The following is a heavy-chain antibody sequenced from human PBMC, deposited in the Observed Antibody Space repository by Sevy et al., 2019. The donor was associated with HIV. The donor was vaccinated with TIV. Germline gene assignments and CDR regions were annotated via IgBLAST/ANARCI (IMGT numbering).Heavy chain of an antibody. V-gene: IGHV3-7*01. CDR3: ARDFPPYYDILTGYLYGMDV. CDR2: IKQDGSEK. J-gene: IGHJ6*02. D-gene: IGHD3-9*01. Sequence: GGSLRLSCAASGFTFSSYWMSWVRQAPGKGLEWVANIKQDGSEKYYVDSVKGRFTISRDNAKNSLYLKMNSLRAEDTAVYYCARDFPPYYDILTGYLYGMDVWGQGTTVTVSS. CDR1: GFTFSSYW.